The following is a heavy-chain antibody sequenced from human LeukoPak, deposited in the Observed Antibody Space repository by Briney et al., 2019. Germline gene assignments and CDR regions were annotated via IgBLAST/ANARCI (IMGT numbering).Heavy chain of an antibody. J-gene: IGHJ4*02. CDR1: GGSISSGDYY. V-gene: IGHV4-30-4*08. D-gene: IGHD6-19*01. CDR2: IYYSGST. Sequence: PSQTLSLTCTVSGGSISSGDYYWSWIRQPPGKGLEWIGYIYYSGSTYYNPSLKSRVTISVDTSKNQSSLKLSSVTAADTAVYYCARDRIAVAGTFDYWGQGTLVTVSS. CDR3: ARDRIAVAGTFDY.